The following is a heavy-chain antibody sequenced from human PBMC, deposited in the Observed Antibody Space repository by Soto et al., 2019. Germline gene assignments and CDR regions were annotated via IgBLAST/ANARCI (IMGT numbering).Heavy chain of an antibody. J-gene: IGHJ6*02. CDR3: ARFTDYSYFYGMDV. Sequence: LKISCKGSGFSFPNYWIGWVRQVPGKGLEWMGIILPHDSDARYSPSFQGQVTISADKSITTAYLHWSSLKASDSATYYCARFTDYSYFYGMDVWGQGTTVTVSS. CDR1: GFSFPNYW. V-gene: IGHV5-51*01. CDR2: ILPHDSDA.